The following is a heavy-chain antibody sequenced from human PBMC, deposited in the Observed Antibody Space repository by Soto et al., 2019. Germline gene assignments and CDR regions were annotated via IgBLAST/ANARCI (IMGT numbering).Heavy chain of an antibody. J-gene: IGHJ4*02. CDR3: AHRRTYGSGSYSFGY. CDR1: GFSLSTRGVG. CDR2: IYWDDDK. V-gene: IGHV2-5*02. Sequence: QITLKESGPTLVKPTQTLTLTCTFSGFSLSTRGVGVAWIRQPPGKALEWLALIYWDDDKRYSPSLKSRLTTTKNTSKNRGVLTMTNMDPVDTATYYCAHRRTYGSGSYSFGYWGQGTLVTVSS. D-gene: IGHD3-10*01.